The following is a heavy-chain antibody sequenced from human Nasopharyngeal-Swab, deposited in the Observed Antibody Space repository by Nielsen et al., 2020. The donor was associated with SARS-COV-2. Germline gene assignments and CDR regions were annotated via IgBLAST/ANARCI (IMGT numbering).Heavy chain of an antibody. CDR3: AKQYYYDSSGYDPRSYYFDY. V-gene: IGHV4-39*01. J-gene: IGHJ4*02. CDR1: GGSISSSSYY. Sequence: SETLSLTCTVSGGSISSSSYYWGWIRQPPGKGLEWTGSIYYSGSTYYNPSLKSRVTISVDTSKNQFSLKLSSVTAADTAVYYCAKQYYYDSSGYDPRSYYFDYWGQGTLVTVSS. CDR2: IYYSGST. D-gene: IGHD3-22*01.